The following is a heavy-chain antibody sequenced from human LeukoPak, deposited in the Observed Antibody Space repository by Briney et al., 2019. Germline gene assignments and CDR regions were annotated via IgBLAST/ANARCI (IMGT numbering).Heavy chain of an antibody. V-gene: IGHV3-7*01. CDR3: ARTRTTVTYYFDY. CDR1: GFTFGDYA. D-gene: IGHD4-17*01. CDR2: INQDGSEK. J-gene: IGHJ4*02. Sequence: GGSLRLSCTSSGFTFGDYAMSWVRQAPGKGLEWVANINQDGSEKYYVDSVKGRFTISRDNAKNSLYLQMNSLRAEDTAVYYCARTRTTVTYYFDYWGQGTLVTVSS.